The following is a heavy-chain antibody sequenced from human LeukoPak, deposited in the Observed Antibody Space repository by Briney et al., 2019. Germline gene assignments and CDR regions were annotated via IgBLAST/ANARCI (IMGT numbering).Heavy chain of an antibody. CDR1: GFIVSSNY. CDR2: IYSGGST. D-gene: IGHD2-15*01. J-gene: IGHJ2*01. Sequence: GGSLRLSCAASGFIVSSNYMSWVRQAPGKGLEWVSVIYSGGSTYYADSVKGRFTISRDNSKNTLYLQMNSLRAEDTAVYYCARVVGLWYSDLWGRGTLVSVSS. V-gene: IGHV3-53*01. CDR3: ARVVGLWYSDL.